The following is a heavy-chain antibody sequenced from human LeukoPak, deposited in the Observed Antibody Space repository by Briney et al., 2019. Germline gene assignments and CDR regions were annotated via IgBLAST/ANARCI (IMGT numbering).Heavy chain of an antibody. CDR2: ISGSGGST. D-gene: IGHD3-10*01. J-gene: IGHJ4*02. CDR3: AKYRGFGDSYDS. Sequence: GGSLRLSCAASGFTFSSYAMSWVRQAPGKGLEWASAISGSGGSTYYADSVKGRFTISRDNSKNTLYLQMNSLRAEDTAIYYCAKYRGFGDSYDSWGQGTLVTVSS. V-gene: IGHV3-23*01. CDR1: GFTFSSYA.